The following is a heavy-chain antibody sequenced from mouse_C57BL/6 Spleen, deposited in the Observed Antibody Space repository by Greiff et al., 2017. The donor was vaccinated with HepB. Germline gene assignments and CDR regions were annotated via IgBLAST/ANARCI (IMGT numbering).Heavy chain of an antibody. J-gene: IGHJ4*01. CDR3: ARDGYYFLDY. V-gene: IGHV1-76*01. Sequence: VQLQESGAELVRPGASVKLSCKASGYTFTDYYINWVKQRPGQGLEWIARIYPGSGNTYYNEKFKGEATLTAEKSSSTAYMQLSSLTSEDSAVYVCARDGYYFLDYWGQGTSVTVSS. CDR1: GYTFTDYY. D-gene: IGHD2-3*01. CDR2: IYPGSGNT.